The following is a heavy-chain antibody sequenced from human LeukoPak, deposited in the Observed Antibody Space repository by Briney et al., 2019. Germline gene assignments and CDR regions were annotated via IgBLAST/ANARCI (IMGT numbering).Heavy chain of an antibody. CDR3: ARWLVRGSRSSYFDF. CDR2: MNPNSGAT. D-gene: IGHD6-6*01. CDR1: GYTFTNYD. J-gene: IGHJ4*02. V-gene: IGHV1-8*01. Sequence: ASVKVSCKASGYTFTNYDFNWVRQATGQGLEWMGWMNPNSGATGYAQKFQGRVTMTRDTSINTAYMELSSLRSEDTAVYYGARWLVRGSRSSYFDFWGQGTLVTVSS.